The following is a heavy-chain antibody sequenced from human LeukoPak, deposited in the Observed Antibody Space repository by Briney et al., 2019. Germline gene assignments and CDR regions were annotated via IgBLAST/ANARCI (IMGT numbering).Heavy chain of an antibody. V-gene: IGHV4-59*12. CDR3: ARGASEYYGSGSYPLDAFDI. J-gene: IGHJ3*02. D-gene: IGHD3-10*01. CDR1: DASFSSYY. CDR2: IYYSGST. Sequence: SSETLSLTCTVSDASFSSYYWSWIRQPPGKGLEWIGYIYYSGSTNYNPSLKSRVTMSVDTSKKQFSLRLSSVTAADTAVYYCARGASEYYGSGSYPLDAFDIWGQATMATVSS.